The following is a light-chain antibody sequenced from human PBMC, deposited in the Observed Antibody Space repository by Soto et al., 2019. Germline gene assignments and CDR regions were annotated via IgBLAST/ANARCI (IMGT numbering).Light chain of an antibody. V-gene: IGKV3-15*01. CDR1: QNVNSN. Sequence: EIVMTQSPGSLSVSPGERATLSCRASQNVNSNLAWYQQKPGQAPRFLIYGASTRATGIPARFSGSGSGTEFTLTISSLQSEDFAVYYCHHYNNWPRTFGQGTKVDIK. CDR2: GAS. CDR3: HHYNNWPRT. J-gene: IGKJ1*01.